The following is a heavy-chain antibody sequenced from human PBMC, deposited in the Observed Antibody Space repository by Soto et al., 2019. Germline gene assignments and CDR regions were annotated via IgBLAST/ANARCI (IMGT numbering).Heavy chain of an antibody. CDR3: ARDLGRFNFGPAYFVS. CDR1: GFTFSSNG. D-gene: IGHD3-16*01. J-gene: IGHJ4*02. Sequence: QVQLVESGGGVVQPGRSLRLSCAASGFTFSSNGMHWVRQAPGKGLEWVAVIWSDGSEKYYADSVKGRFSISRDNSTNTLSLQMDSLRADETAVYYCARDLGRFNFGPAYFVSWGQGTLVTVSS. V-gene: IGHV3-33*01. CDR2: IWSDGSEK.